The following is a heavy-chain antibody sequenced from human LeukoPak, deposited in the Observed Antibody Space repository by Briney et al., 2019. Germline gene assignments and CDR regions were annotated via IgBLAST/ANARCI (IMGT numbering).Heavy chain of an antibody. CDR3: ARDADYDSSGYYNWFDP. CDR2: ISSSSSYI. J-gene: IGHJ5*02. CDR1: GFTFSSYS. V-gene: IGHV3-21*01. Sequence: PGGSLRLSCAASGFTFSSYSMNWVRQAPGKGLEWVSSISSSSSYIYYADSVKGRFTISRDNAKNSLYLQMNSLRAEDTAVYYCARDADYDSSGYYNWFDPWGQGALVTVSS. D-gene: IGHD3-22*01.